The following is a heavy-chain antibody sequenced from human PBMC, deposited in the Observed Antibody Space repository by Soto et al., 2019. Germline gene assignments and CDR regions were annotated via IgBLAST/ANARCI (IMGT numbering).Heavy chain of an antibody. CDR3: TRGTFHAFDF. J-gene: IGHJ3*01. Sequence: QVQLVQSEAEVKEPGASVKISCKPSGYTFTTYDINWVRQAPGHGLEWVGKMNPNTGHTTFAQKFQGRVSMTMSTSINTAYMELSSLTSGDTAVYYCTRGTFHAFDFRGQGTMVTVSS. CDR1: GYTFTTYD. V-gene: IGHV1-8*01. CDR2: MNPNTGHT. D-gene: IGHD3-16*01.